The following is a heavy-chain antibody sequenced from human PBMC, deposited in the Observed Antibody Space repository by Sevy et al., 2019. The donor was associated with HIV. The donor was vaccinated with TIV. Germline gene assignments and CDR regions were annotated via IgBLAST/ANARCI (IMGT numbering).Heavy chain of an antibody. Sequence: GGSLRLSCAASGFTFSSYAMHWVRQAPGKGLEWVAVISYDGNNKYTDSVKGRFTISRDNSKNTLYLQLNSMRAEDTAVYYLARDGSSGGLFLKDYYYFGMDVWGQGTTVTVSS. CDR1: GFTFSSYA. V-gene: IGHV3-30*03. CDR2: ISYDGNNK. CDR3: ARDGSSGGLFLKDYYYFGMDV. J-gene: IGHJ6*02. D-gene: IGHD3-16*01.